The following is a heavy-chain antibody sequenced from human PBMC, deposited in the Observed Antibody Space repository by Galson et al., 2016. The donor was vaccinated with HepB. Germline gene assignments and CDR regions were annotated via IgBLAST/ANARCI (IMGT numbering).Heavy chain of an antibody. J-gene: IGHJ4*02. V-gene: IGHV2-70*01. D-gene: IGHD2-21*01. CDR3: ARPTPTPDNYSPHFDY. CDR2: IDWDDDK. Sequence: PALVKPTQTLTLTCTFSGFSLNTTGMSVSWFRQPPGKALEWLALIDWDDDKYYSTSLKTRLTISKDTPKNQVVLTLTNVEPVDTATYSCARPTPTPDNYSPHFDYWGQGTLVAVSS. CDR1: GFSLNTTGMS.